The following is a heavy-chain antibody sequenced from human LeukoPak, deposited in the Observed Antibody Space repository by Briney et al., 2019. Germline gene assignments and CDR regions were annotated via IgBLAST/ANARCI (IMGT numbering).Heavy chain of an antibody. CDR2: VSGTSDSI. J-gene: IGHJ6*03. D-gene: IGHD5-18*01. Sequence: KPGGSLRISCAASGFIFSDYSIHWVRQAPGKGLEWVSSVSGTSDSIYYGASVKGRFTISRDNAKNSLYLQMNSLRAEDTAVYYCARDYRYGYYYYMDVWGKGTTVTVSS. CDR1: GFIFSDYS. V-gene: IGHV3-21*01. CDR3: ARDYRYGYYYYMDV.